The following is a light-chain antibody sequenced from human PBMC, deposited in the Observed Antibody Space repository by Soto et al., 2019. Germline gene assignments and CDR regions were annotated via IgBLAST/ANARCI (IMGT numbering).Light chain of an antibody. Sequence: EIVLTQSPGTLSLSPGERATLSCRASQSVSSSYLAWYQQKPGQAPRLLIYGASSRATAIPDRFSGSGSGTDFTLTISRLEPEDLVVYYCQQYGSSPPYTFGQGTKLEIK. CDR1: QSVSSSY. CDR2: GAS. J-gene: IGKJ2*01. V-gene: IGKV3-20*01. CDR3: QQYGSSPPYT.